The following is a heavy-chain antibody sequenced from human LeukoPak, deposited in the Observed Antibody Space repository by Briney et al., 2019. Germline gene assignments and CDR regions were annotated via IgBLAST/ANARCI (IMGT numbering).Heavy chain of an antibody. Sequence: GGPLRLSCAASGFTFSSYEMNWVRQAPGKGLEWVSYISSSGSTIYYADSVKGRFTISRDNAKNSLYLQMNSLRAEDTAVYYCAREGYSYGPLPWGYFDYWGQGTLVTVSS. D-gene: IGHD5-18*01. CDR3: AREGYSYGPLPWGYFDY. J-gene: IGHJ4*02. V-gene: IGHV3-48*03. CDR1: GFTFSSYE. CDR2: ISSSGSTI.